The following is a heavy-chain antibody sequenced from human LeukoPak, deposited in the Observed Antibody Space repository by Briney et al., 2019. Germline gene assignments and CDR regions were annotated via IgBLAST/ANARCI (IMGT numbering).Heavy chain of an antibody. CDR3: ARVTVTTGYYYYYMDV. CDR2: IYTSGST. V-gene: IGHV4-4*09. J-gene: IGHJ6*03. Sequence: PSETLSLTCTVSGGSISSYYWSWIRQPPGKGLEWIGYIYTSGSTNYNPSLKSRVTISVDTSKNQFSLKLSSVTAADTAVYYCARVTVTTGYYYYYMDVWGKGTTVTVS. CDR1: GGSISSYY. D-gene: IGHD4-11*01.